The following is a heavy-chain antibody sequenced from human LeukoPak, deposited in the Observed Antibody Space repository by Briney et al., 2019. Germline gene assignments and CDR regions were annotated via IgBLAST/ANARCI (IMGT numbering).Heavy chain of an antibody. CDR3: AKTLWGLTLLSSDH. CDR2: ISGGSSGST. V-gene: IGHV3-23*01. D-gene: IGHD3-16*01. J-gene: IGHJ4*02. Sequence: GGSLRLSCAASGFTFSDYAMSWVRQAPGKGLEWLSVISGGSSGSTYYADSVTGRFTVSRDNSKNTVDLQMNSLRAEDTAVYYCAKTLWGLTLLSSDHWGQGTLVTVSS. CDR1: GFTFSDYA.